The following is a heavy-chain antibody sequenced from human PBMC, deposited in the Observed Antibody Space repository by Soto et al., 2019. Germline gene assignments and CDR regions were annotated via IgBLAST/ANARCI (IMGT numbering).Heavy chain of an antibody. CDR2: IYHSGDT. CDR1: GVSITSPNR. D-gene: IGHD2-15*01. CDR3: ARVMGVASGGPLDF. V-gene: IGHV4-4*02. J-gene: IGHJ4*02. Sequence: SETLSLTCAVSGVSITSPNRWSWLRRSPGKGLEWIGEIYHSGDTNYNPSLGTPVTISIDKSKNHFSLQLTSVTAADTAMYYCARVMGVASGGPLDFWGQGTLVTVSS.